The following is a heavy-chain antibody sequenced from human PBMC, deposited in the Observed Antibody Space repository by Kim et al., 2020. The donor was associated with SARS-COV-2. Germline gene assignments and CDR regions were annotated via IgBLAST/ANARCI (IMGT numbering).Heavy chain of an antibody. CDR3: ARDTGGYSYGYVYG. J-gene: IGHJ4*02. Sequence: GGSLRLSCAASGFTFSSYEMNWVRQAPGKGLEWVSYISSSGSTIYYADSVKGRFTISRDNAKNSLYLQMNSLRAEDTAVYYCARDTGGYSYGYVYGWGQGTLVTVSS. V-gene: IGHV3-48*03. CDR1: GFTFSSYE. CDR2: ISSSGSTI. D-gene: IGHD5-18*01.